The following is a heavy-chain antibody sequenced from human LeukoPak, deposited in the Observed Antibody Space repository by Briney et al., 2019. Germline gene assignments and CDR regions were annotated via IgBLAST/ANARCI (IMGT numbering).Heavy chain of an antibody. CDR1: GFTFRTSG. D-gene: IGHD1-1*01. Sequence: GRSLRLSCVASGFTFRTSGMHWFRQAPGKGLEWVALLWNDATSQFYADSVKGRFTISRDNSKNTLYLYMNSLRAEDTAVYYCARDQYKSTPADPRGRGTLVTVSS. CDR3: ARDQYKSTPADP. V-gene: IGHV3-33*01. CDR2: LWNDATSQ. J-gene: IGHJ5*02.